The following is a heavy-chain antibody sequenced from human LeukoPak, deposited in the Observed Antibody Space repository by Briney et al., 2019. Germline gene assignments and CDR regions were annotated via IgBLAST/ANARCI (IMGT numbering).Heavy chain of an antibody. J-gene: IGHJ3*02. V-gene: IGHV3-30*09. CDR2: MSYDGSSE. Sequence: GGSLRLSCAASGFTFSSYAMHWVRQAPGKGLEWVAVMSYDGSSEYYADSVKGRFAISRDNSKNTLYLQMNSLRAEDTAMYCCARGHYYGSTPAFDIWGRGTMVTVSS. D-gene: IGHD3-10*01. CDR3: ARGHYYGSTPAFDI. CDR1: GFTFSSYA.